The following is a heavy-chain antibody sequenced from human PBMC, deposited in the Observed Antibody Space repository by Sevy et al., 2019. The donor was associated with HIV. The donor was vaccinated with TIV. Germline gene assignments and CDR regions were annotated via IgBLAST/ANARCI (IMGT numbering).Heavy chain of an antibody. D-gene: IGHD2-21*02. CDR2: MNPNSADT. Sequence: ASVKVSCTASGYTFTNNVIIWVRQATGQGLEWMGGMNPNSADTGYALKFQGRVTLTNNPSRSTAYMELGSLTSEDTAVYYCARVSHCGGDCYYFDFWGQGTLLTVSS. V-gene: IGHV1-8*01. J-gene: IGHJ4*02. CDR1: GYTFTNNV. CDR3: ARVSHCGGDCYYFDF.